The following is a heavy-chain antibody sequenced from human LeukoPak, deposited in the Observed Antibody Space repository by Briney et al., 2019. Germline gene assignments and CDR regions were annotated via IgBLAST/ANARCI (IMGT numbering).Heavy chain of an antibody. V-gene: IGHV4-59*01. Sequence: KPSETLSLTCTVSDVSISSYYWSWIRQPPGKGLEWIGYISNSGSTKYNPSLKSRVTMSVDTSNNQLSLRLSSVTAADTAVYHCVRLQPNTGEWAFDIWGQGTMVSVSS. CDR2: ISNSGST. CDR3: VRLQPNTGEWAFDI. J-gene: IGHJ3*02. CDR1: DVSISSYY. D-gene: IGHD1-1*01.